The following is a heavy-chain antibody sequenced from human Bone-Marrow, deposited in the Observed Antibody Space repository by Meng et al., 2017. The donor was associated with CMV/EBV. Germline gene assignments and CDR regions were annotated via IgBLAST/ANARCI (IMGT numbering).Heavy chain of an antibody. J-gene: IGHJ3*02. V-gene: IGHV3-7*01. CDR2: IKPDGSDT. CDR3: ARVFTREGSAFNAFDI. D-gene: IGHD2-15*01. Sequence: GESLKISFAASGFTFSRYWMSWVRQAPGKGLEWVANIKPDGSDTDYLDSVKGRFAISRDNARNSLYLNLDSLRAQDTAVYYCARVFTREGSAFNAFDIWGQGTVVTVSS. CDR1: GFTFSRYW.